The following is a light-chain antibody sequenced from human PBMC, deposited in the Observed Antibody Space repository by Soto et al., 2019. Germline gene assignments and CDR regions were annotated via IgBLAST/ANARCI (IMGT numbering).Light chain of an antibody. J-gene: IGLJ3*02. Sequence: QSVLTQPPSASGTPGQRVTISCSGSTSNIGRNYVYWYQLLPGTAPKLLISRTNQRPSGVPDRFSGSKSGTSASLAISGLRSEDEADYYCSSYTSSSTWVFGGGTKLTVL. V-gene: IGLV1-47*01. CDR3: SSYTSSSTWV. CDR1: TSNIGRNY. CDR2: RTN.